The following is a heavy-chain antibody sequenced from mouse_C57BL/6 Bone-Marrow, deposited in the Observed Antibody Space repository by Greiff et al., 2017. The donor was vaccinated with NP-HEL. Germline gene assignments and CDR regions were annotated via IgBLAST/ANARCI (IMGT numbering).Heavy chain of an antibody. D-gene: IGHD3-3*01. Sequence: EVQGVESGPGMVKPSQSLSLTCTVTGYSITSGYDWHWIRHFPGNKLEWMGYISYSGSTNYNPSLKSRISITHDTSKNHFFLKLNSVTTEDTATYYCARGGTGYWYCDVWGTGTTVTVSS. J-gene: IGHJ1*03. CDR1: GYSITSGYD. CDR3: ARGGTGYWYCDV. V-gene: IGHV3-1*01. CDR2: ISYSGST.